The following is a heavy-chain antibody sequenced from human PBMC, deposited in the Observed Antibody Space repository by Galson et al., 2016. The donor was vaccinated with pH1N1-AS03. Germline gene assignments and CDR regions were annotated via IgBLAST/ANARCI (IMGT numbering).Heavy chain of an antibody. J-gene: IGHJ4*02. D-gene: IGHD3-10*01. CDR2: IHHSGST. Sequence: LRLSCAASGFSFSGYWMTWIRQPPGKGLEWIGEIHHSGSTTNYSPSLKSRVTISVDTSKNQFSLKLTSVTAADTAVYFCARGGVFFSGSGSYHHWDQGNLVTVSS. CDR1: GFSFSGYW. CDR3: ARGGVFFSGSGSYHH. V-gene: IGHV4-34*01.